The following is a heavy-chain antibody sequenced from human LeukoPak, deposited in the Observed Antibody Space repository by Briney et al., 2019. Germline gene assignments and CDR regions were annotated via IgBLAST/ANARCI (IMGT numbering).Heavy chain of an antibody. J-gene: IGHJ4*02. D-gene: IGHD3-3*01. CDR3: ASLVPEDFWSGYSRAYYFDY. CDR2: IKQDGSEK. Sequence: PGGSLRLSCAASGFTFSSYWMSWVRQAPGKGLEWVANIKQDGSEKYYVDSVKGRFTISRDNAKNSLYLQMNSLRADDTAVYYCASLVPEDFWSGYSRAYYFDYWGQGTLVTVSS. CDR1: GFTFSSYW. V-gene: IGHV3-7*03.